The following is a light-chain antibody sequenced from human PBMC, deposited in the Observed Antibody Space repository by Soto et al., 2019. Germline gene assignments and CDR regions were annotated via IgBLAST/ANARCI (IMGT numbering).Light chain of an antibody. CDR1: SSDVGGYNY. J-gene: IGLJ2*01. CDR3: SSYAGSARIL. CDR2: EVS. Sequence: QSVLTQPPSASGSPGQSVTISCTGTSSDVGGYNYVSWYQQHPDKAPTLIIYEVSKRPSGVPDRFSGSKSGNTASLTVSGLQADDEADYYCSSYAGSARILFGGGTKRPS. V-gene: IGLV2-8*01.